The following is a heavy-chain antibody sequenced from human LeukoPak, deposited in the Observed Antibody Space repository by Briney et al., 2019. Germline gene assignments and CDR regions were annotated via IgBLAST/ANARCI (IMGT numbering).Heavy chain of an antibody. CDR1: GFTFSSYG. Sequence: PGGSLRLSCAASGFTFSSYGMHWVRQAPGKGLEWVAFIRYDGSNKYYADSVKGRFTISRDNSKNTLYLQMNSLRAEDTAAYYCATIGGYSSSWYGDDYWGQGTLVTVSS. J-gene: IGHJ4*02. CDR3: ATIGGYSSSWYGDDY. D-gene: IGHD6-13*01. CDR2: IRYDGSNK. V-gene: IGHV3-30*02.